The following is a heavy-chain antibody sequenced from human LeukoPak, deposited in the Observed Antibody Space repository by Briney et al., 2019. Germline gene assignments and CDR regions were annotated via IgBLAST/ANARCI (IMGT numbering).Heavy chain of an antibody. CDR3: ARDHYDSSGYRLDY. V-gene: IGHV3-21*03. D-gene: IGHD3-22*01. CDR2: ITSSSSEI. Sequence: GGSLRLSCAASGFTFSSYTMNWVRQAPGKGLEWVSAITSSSSEIYYADSVKGRFTISRDNAKNSLYLQMNSLRAEDTAVYYCARDHYDSSGYRLDYWGQGTLVTVSS. J-gene: IGHJ4*02. CDR1: GFTFSSYT.